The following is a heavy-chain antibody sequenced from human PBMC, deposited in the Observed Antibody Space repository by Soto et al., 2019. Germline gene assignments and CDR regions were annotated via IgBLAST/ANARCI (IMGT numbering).Heavy chain of an antibody. CDR3: ARQRTTVVTQAYFDD. D-gene: IGHD2-21*02. J-gene: IGHJ4*02. Sequence: SSETLSLTCIVSGESISSSSYYWGWIRQPPGKGLEWIGSIYYSGRTYYNPSFKSRVTISIDTSKNQFSLKLSSVTATDTAVYYCARQRTTVVTQAYFDDWGRGALVTASS. V-gene: IGHV4-39*01. CDR2: IYYSGRT. CDR1: GESISSSSYY.